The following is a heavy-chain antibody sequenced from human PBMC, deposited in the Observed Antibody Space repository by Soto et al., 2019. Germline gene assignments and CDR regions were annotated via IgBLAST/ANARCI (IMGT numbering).Heavy chain of an antibody. CDR2: INPSGGST. CDR1: GYTFTSYY. D-gene: IGHD5-12*01. J-gene: IGHJ2*01. CDR3: ARGDRKRWLQSPYWYFDL. Sequence: SLRVSCEASGYTFTSYYMHWGRQAPVQGLEWMGIINPSGGSTSYAQKFQGRVTMTRDTSTSTVYMELSSLRSEDTAVYYCARGDRKRWLQSPYWYFDLWGRGTLVTVSS. V-gene: IGHV1-46*01.